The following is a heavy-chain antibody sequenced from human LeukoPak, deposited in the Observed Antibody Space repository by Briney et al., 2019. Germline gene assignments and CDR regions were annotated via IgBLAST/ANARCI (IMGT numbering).Heavy chain of an antibody. CDR1: GYTLTGYY. Sequence: ASVKFSCKASGYTLTGYYMHWVRQAPGQGLEWMGWINPNTGVTNYAQKFQGRVTLTRDTSIITAYMELTRLRADDTAVYYCARDRTTVTTGYYGMDVWGQGTTVTVSS. CDR2: INPNTGVT. V-gene: IGHV1-2*02. CDR3: ARDRTTVTTGYYGMDV. D-gene: IGHD4-17*01. J-gene: IGHJ6*02.